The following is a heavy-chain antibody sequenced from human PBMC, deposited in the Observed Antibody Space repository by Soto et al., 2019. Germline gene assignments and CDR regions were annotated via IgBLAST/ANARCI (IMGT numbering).Heavy chain of an antibody. V-gene: IGHV1-46*01. J-gene: IGHJ1*01. CDR2: VNPSGGST. Sequence: ASVKVSCKASGYLFTAYSMHWVRLAPGQGLEWMGVVNPSGGSTKYAQNFQGRVTMTRDTSTTTTYMELSSLRSDDTAIYYCAREENCSGGTCYSEYFHRWGQGTLVTVSS. CDR3: AREENCSGGTCYSEYFHR. CDR1: GYLFTAYS. D-gene: IGHD2-15*01.